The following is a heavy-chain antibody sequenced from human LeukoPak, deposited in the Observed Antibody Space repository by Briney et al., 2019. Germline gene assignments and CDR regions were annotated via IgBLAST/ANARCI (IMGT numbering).Heavy chain of an antibody. CDR2: ISAYSGNT. V-gene: IGHV1-18*01. J-gene: IGHJ3*02. CDR1: GYTFTSYG. CDR3: ARDLGATYTFDI. D-gene: IGHD1-26*01. Sequence: ASVKVSCKASGYTFTSYGISWVRQAPGQGLEWMGWISAYSGNTNYAQKLQGRVTMTTDTSTSTAYMEPRSLRSDDTAVYYCARDLGATYTFDIWGQGTMVTVSS.